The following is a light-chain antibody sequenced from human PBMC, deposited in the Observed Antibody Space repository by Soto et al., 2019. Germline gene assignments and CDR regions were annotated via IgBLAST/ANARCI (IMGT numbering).Light chain of an antibody. J-gene: IGLJ1*01. CDR2: EVS. CDR3: SSLTTRFTYV. Sequence: QSALAQPASVSGSPGQSVAISCSGTSSDVGAYNYVSWYQQHPGKAPKLLLSEVSNRPSGVSDRFFGSKSGNTASLTISGLQAVDEADYYCSSLTTRFTYVFGTGTKVTVL. CDR1: SSDVGAYNY. V-gene: IGLV2-14*01.